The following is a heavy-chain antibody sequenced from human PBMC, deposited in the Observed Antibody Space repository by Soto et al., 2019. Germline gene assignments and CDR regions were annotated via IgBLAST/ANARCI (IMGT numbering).Heavy chain of an antibody. CDR3: AGDYGSGSYRFDY. D-gene: IGHD3-10*01. CDR2: IYHSGNT. Sequence: SXTLSLTCAVSGGSMSSGDYSWSWIRQPPGKGLEWIGYIYHSGNTLYNPSLKSRVTISADRSKNQLSLKLRSVTAADTAVYYCAGDYGSGSYRFDYWGQGTPVTVSS. V-gene: IGHV4-30-2*01. CDR1: GGSMSSGDYS. J-gene: IGHJ4*02.